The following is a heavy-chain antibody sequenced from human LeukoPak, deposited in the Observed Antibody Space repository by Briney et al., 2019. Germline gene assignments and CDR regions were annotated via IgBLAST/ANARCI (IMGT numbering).Heavy chain of an antibody. CDR1: GYSFTSYW. V-gene: IGHV5-51*01. CDR2: IYPGDSDT. D-gene: IGHD3-3*01. Sequence: GESLKISCKGSGYSFTSYWIGWVRQMPGKGLEWMGIIYPGDSDTTYSPSFQGQVTISADKSISTAYLQWSSLKASDTAMYYCARSYYDFWSGYPLSALNWFDPWGQGTLVTVSS. J-gene: IGHJ5*02. CDR3: ARSYYDFWSGYPLSALNWFDP.